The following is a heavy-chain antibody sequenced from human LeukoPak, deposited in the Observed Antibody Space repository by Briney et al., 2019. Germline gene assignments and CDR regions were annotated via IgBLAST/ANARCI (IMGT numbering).Heavy chain of an antibody. J-gene: IGHJ6*03. D-gene: IGHD2-2*01. CDR2: IYHTGST. V-gene: IGHV4-38-2*02. Sequence: SETLSLTCTVSGGSISSGYYWGWIRQPPGKGLEWIGSIYHTGSTYYNPSLKSRVTISVDTSKNQFSLKLSSVIAADTAVYYCARTTEGYCSSASCFGFSYSYYMDVWGKGTTVTISS. CDR3: ARTTEGYCSSASCFGFSYSYYMDV. CDR1: GGSISSGYY.